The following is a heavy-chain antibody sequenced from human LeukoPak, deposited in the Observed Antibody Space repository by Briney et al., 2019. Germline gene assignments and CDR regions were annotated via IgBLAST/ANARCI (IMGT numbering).Heavy chain of an antibody. CDR1: GGTFSSYA. J-gene: IGHJ4*02. CDR3: VRGYCGGDCPSGESL. V-gene: IGHV1-69*05. D-gene: IGHD2-21*01. Sequence: ASVKVSCKASGGTFSSYAISWVRQAPGQGLEWMGGIIPIFGTANYAQKFQGRVTITTDESTSTAYMELSSLRSDDTAVYYCVRGYCGGDCPSGESLWGQGTLVTVSS. CDR2: IIPIFGTA.